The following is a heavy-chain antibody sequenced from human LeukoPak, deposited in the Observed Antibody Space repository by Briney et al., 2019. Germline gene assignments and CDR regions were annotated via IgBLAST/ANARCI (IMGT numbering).Heavy chain of an antibody. V-gene: IGHV3-48*02. D-gene: IGHD2-2*01. J-gene: IGHJ4*02. CDR1: GFTFSSYS. CDR2: ISSSGSAV. CDR3: VRGFDYAIDY. Sequence: GSLRLSCAASGFTFSSYSMNWVRQAPGKGLEWVSYISSSGSAVYYADSVKGRFTISRDNAKNSLYLQMKSLRDEDTAVYYCVRGFDYAIDYRGQGALVTVSS.